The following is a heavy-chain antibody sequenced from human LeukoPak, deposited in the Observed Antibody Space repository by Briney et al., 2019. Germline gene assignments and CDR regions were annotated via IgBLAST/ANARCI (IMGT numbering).Heavy chain of an antibody. CDR2: IYHNGNT. V-gene: IGHV4-30-4*01. Sequence: SQTPSLTCTVSGASTSSVDYYWTWIRQTPGEGLEWIGFIYHNGNTQYNPSLKSAITISIDTSKNQFSLTLSSVTAADTAVYYCARVRLEKVRAYYGMDVWGQGTTVTVSS. J-gene: IGHJ6*02. D-gene: IGHD2-2*01. CDR3: ARVRLEKVRAYYGMDV. CDR1: GASTSSVDYY.